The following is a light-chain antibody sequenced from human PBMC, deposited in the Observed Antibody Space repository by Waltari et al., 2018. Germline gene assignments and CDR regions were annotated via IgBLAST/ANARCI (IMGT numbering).Light chain of an antibody. CDR3: YSYAGGYTFV. V-gene: IGLV2-11*01. J-gene: IGLJ2*01. Sequence: QSALTQPRSVSGSPGQSVTLSCTGTSGNVGGYDYVSWYQQHPGKAPTRVLYDVTKRPTGVPECLSGSKSGNASFLPISGLQAEDEADYHCYSYAGGYTFVFGPGTKLAVL. CDR2: DVT. CDR1: SGNVGGYDY.